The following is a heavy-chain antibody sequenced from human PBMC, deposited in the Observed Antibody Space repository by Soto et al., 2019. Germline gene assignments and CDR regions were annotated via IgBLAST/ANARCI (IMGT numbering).Heavy chain of an antibody. V-gene: IGHV3-23*01. D-gene: IGHD3-10*01. CDR2: ISGSGGST. Sequence: EVQLLESGGGLVQPGGSLRLSCAASGFTFSSYAMSWVRQAPGKGLEWVSAISGSGGSTYYADSVKGRFTISRDNXXHTRSLQMNSLRAEDTAVYYCATGRGVNFYYGMDVWGQGTTVTVSS. CDR3: ATGRGVNFYYGMDV. CDR1: GFTFSSYA. J-gene: IGHJ6*02.